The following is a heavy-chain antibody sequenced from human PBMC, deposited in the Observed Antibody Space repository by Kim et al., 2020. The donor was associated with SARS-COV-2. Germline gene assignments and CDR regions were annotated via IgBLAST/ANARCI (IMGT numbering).Heavy chain of an antibody. J-gene: IGHJ5*02. Sequence: ASVKVSCKASGYTFTSYGISWVRQAPGQGLEWMGWISAYNGNTNYAQKLQGRVTMTTDTSTSTAYMELRSLRSDDTAVYYCARDRSTIYDYIWGSFQYNWFDPWGQGTLVTVSS. CDR2: ISAYNGNT. CDR3: ARDRSTIYDYIWGSFQYNWFDP. D-gene: IGHD3-16*01. CDR1: GYTFTSYG. V-gene: IGHV1-18*01.